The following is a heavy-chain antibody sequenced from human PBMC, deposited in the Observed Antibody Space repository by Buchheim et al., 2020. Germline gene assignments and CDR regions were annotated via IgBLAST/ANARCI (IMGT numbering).Heavy chain of an antibody. CDR1: GNSITSHY. V-gene: IGHV4-59*11. Sequence: QVQLQESGPGVVKPSETLSLTCTVSGNSITSHYWSWIWQPPGKGLDWIGYVSDNGGTTYSPSLKSRATISRDTSKNQFSLNLRSVTAADTAIYYCTRYRVASTLIVGDIWGQGT. CDR3: TRYRVASTLIVGDI. D-gene: IGHD1-26*01. CDR2: VSDNGGT. J-gene: IGHJ3*02.